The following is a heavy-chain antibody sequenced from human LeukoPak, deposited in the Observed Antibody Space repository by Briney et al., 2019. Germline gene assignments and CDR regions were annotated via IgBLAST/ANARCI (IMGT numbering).Heavy chain of an antibody. V-gene: IGHV4-39*07. D-gene: IGHD6-6*01. CDR3: ARWVAARPRHFDY. CDR1: GGSISSSSYY. Sequence: AETLSLTCTVSGGSISSSSYYWGWIRQPPGKGLEWIGSIYYSGSTYYNPSLKSRVTISVDTTKNQFSLKMSSVTAAETAVYYCARWVAARPRHFDYWGQGTLVTVSS. CDR2: IYYSGST. J-gene: IGHJ4*02.